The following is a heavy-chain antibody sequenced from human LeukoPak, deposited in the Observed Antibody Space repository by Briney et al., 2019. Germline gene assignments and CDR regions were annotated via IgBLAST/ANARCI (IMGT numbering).Heavy chain of an antibody. D-gene: IGHD3-10*01. CDR3: ARDLYPTRKYGSGTYYKYRGAFDI. Sequence: PSETLSLTCTVSGGSINSDNYYWSWIRQPAGKGLEWIGRIYTSGSTNYNPSLKSRVTISLDTSKNQFSLKLSSVTAADTAMYYCARDLYPTRKYGSGTYYKYRGAFDICGQGTMVTVSS. CDR1: GGSINSDNYY. J-gene: IGHJ3*02. V-gene: IGHV4-61*02. CDR2: IYTSGST.